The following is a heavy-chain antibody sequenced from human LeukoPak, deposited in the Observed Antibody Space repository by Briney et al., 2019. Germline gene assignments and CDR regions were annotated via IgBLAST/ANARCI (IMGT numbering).Heavy chain of an antibody. D-gene: IGHD4-17*01. CDR2: IYYSGST. J-gene: IGHJ6*03. CDR3: ARETTRDRFMDV. CDR1: GGSISSYY. V-gene: IGHV4-59*12. Sequence: EPSETLSLTCTVSGGSISSYYWSWIRQPPGKGLGWIGYIYYSGSTNYNPSLKSRVTISVDTSKNQFSLKLTSVTAADTAVYYCARETTRDRFMDVWGKGTTVTVSS.